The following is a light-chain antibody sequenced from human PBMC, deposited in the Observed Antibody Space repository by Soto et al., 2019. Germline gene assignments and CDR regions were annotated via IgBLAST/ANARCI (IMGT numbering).Light chain of an antibody. CDR2: GAS. J-gene: IGKJ1*01. V-gene: IGKV3-20*01. CDR1: QSVSSSY. Sequence: EIVLTQSPVPLSLSPGERATLSCRASQSVSSSYLAWYQQIPGQAPRLLIYGASSRATGIPDRFSGSGSGTDFTLTISRLEPADFAVYYCQQYGSSPWTFSQGTKVEVK. CDR3: QQYGSSPWT.